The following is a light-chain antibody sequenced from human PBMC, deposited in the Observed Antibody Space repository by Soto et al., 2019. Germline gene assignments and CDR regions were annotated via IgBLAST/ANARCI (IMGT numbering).Light chain of an antibody. CDR3: QQYDNWPWT. V-gene: IGKV3-15*01. CDR1: QSVSSS. Sequence: EMVMTQSPATLSVSPGEKATLSCRASQSVSSSLAWYQQIPGQAPRLLIYGASTRATAIPARFSGSGSGTDFTLTISSLQSEDFAIYYFQQYDNWPWTFGQGTKVEIK. J-gene: IGKJ1*01. CDR2: GAS.